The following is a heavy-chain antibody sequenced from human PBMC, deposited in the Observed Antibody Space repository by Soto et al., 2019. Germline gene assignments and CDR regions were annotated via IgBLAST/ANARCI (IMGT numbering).Heavy chain of an antibody. V-gene: IGHV4-39*01. D-gene: IGHD3-22*01. CDR2: IYYSGST. CDR3: ARHADGGRGSSVYRXLDY. CDR1: GDSISSSSYY. J-gene: IGHJ4*02. Sequence: SETLSLTCTVSGDSISSSSYYWGWIRQPPGKGLEWVGSIYYSGSTYYNPSLKSRVTISVDTSKNQFSLKLSSVTAADTAVYYCARHADGGRGSSVYRXLDYWGQGTXVTVS.